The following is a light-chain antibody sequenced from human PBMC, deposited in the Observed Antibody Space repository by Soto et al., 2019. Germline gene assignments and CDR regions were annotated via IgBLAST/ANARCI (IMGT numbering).Light chain of an antibody. V-gene: IGLV2-14*01. J-gene: IGLJ2*01. Sequence: QSALTQPASVSGSPGQSITISCTGTSSDVGGYNYVSWYQQHPGKAPKLMIYDVSNRPSGVSNRFSGSKSGNTASLTISGLQAEVEADYYCSSYTSSSTVVFGGGTKLTVL. CDR2: DVS. CDR3: SSYTSSSTVV. CDR1: SSDVGGYNY.